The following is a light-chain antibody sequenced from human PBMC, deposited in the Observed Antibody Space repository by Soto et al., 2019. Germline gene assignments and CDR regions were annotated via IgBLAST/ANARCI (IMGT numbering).Light chain of an antibody. Sequence: QSALTQPASVSGSPGQSITISCTGTSSDVGGYNYVSWYQQHPGKAPKHMIYDVRNRSSGVSNRFSGSKSVNTASLTISGLQAEDEADYYCSSYTTVSTYVFGTGTKLTVL. CDR1: SSDVGGYNY. CDR2: DVR. V-gene: IGLV2-14*01. J-gene: IGLJ1*01. CDR3: SSYTTVSTYV.